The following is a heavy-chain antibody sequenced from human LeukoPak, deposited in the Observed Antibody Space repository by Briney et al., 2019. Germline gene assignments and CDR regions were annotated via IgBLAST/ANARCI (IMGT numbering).Heavy chain of an antibody. D-gene: IGHD2-2*02. CDR1: GFTFSSYS. CDR2: ISSSSSYI. J-gene: IGHJ4*02. CDR3: AREGKDCSSTSCYSDY. V-gene: IGHV3-21*01. Sequence: GALRLSCAASGFTFSSYSMNWVRQAPGKGLEWVSSISSSSSYIYYADSVKGRFTISRDNAKNSLYLQMNSLRAEDTAVYYCAREGKDCSSTSCYSDYWGQGTLVTVSS.